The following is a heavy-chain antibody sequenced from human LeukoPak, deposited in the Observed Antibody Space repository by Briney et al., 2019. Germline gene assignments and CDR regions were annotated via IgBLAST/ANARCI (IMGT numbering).Heavy chain of an antibody. Sequence: SETLSLTCTVSGGSISSYYWSLIRQPPGKGLEWIGYIYYSGSTNYNPSLKSRVTISVDTSKNQFSLKLSSVTAADTAVYYCARGSYYYDSSGYYSDYYYYGMDVWGQGTTVTVSS. J-gene: IGHJ6*02. CDR1: GGSISSYY. D-gene: IGHD3-22*01. CDR3: ARGSYYYDSSGYYSDYYYYGMDV. CDR2: IYYSGST. V-gene: IGHV4-59*01.